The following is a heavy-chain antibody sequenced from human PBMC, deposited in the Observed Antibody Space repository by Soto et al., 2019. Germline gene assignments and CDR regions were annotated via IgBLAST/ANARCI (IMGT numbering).Heavy chain of an antibody. D-gene: IGHD3-10*01. CDR1: GYTFTGYY. V-gene: IGHV1-2*04. CDR2: INPNSGGT. CDR3: ARDLLWFGSRSSDYGMDV. Sequence: ASVKVSCKASGYTFTGYYMHWVRQAPGQGLEWMGWINPNSGGTNYAQKFQGWVTMTRDTSISTAYMELSSLRSDDTAVYYCARDLLWFGSRSSDYGMDVWGQGTTVTVSS. J-gene: IGHJ6*02.